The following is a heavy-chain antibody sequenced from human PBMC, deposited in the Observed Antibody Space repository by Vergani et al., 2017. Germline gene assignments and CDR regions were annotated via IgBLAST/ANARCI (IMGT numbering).Heavy chain of an antibody. V-gene: IGHV4-34*01. D-gene: IGHD6-13*01. Sequence: QVQLQQWGAGLLKPSETLSLTCAVYGGPFSGYYWSWIRQPPGKGLEWIGEINHSGSTNYNPSLKSRVTISVDTSKNQFSLKLSSVTAADTAVYYCARGGVAAAGSDFDYWGQGTLVTVSS. J-gene: IGHJ4*02. CDR1: GGPFSGYY. CDR2: INHSGST. CDR3: ARGGVAAAGSDFDY.